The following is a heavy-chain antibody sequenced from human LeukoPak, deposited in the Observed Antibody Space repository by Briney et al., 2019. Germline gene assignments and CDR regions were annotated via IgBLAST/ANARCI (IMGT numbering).Heavy chain of an antibody. CDR2: INPSGGST. CDR3: ARDVGVYEYSSSPGDY. V-gene: IGHV1-46*01. CDR1: GYTFTSYY. D-gene: IGHD6-6*01. J-gene: IGHJ4*02. Sequence: ASVTVSCTASGYTFTSYYMHWVRQAPGQGLEWMGIINPSGGSTSYAQKFQGRVTMTRDTSTSTVYMELSSLRSEDTAVYYCARDVGVYEYSSSPGDYWGQGTLVTVSS.